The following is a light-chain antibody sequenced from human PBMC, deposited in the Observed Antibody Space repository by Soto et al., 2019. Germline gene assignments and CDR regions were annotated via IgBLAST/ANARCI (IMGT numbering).Light chain of an antibody. CDR1: QSLVHSNGYNY. CDR3: MQALQTPT. Sequence: DLVMTQSPLSLPVTPGEPASISCRSSQSLVHSNGYNYLDWYLQKPGQSPQLLIYLGSNRASGVPDRFSGRGSGTDFTLKISRVEAEDVGVYYCMQALQTPTFGQGTRLEIK. V-gene: IGKV2-28*01. CDR2: LGS. J-gene: IGKJ5*01.